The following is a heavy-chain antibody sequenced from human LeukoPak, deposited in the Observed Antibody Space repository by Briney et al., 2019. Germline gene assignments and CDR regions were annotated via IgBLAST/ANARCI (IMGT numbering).Heavy chain of an antibody. V-gene: IGHV3-23*01. Sequence: PGGSLRLSCAASGFTFSNYAMSWVRQAPGKGLEWVSAISGRGDGTYYADSVKGRFTISRDNSKNTLYLQMNSLRAEDTAVYYCARGKGDTGGSFDYWGQGTLVTVSS. D-gene: IGHD3-16*01. CDR3: ARGKGDTGGSFDY. CDR1: GFTFSNYA. J-gene: IGHJ4*02. CDR2: ISGRGDGT.